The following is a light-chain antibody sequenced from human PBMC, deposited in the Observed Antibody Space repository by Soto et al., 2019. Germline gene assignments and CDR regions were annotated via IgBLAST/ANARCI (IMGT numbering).Light chain of an antibody. V-gene: IGLV2-14*01. J-gene: IGLJ2*01. Sequence: QSALTQPASVSGSPGQSITISCTGTSSDIGGHNSVSWYQQFPGEAPKLMIYEVSNRPSGVSNRFSGSKSGNTASLTISGLQAEDEADYYCASYTSSSSLGVFGGGTKLTVL. CDR1: SSDIGGHNS. CDR3: ASYTSSSSLGV. CDR2: EVS.